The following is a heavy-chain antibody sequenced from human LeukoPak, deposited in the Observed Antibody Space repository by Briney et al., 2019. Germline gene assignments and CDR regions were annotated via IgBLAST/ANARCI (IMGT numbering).Heavy chain of an antibody. Sequence: GGSLRLSCAASGFTFSSFAMHWVRRAPGKGLEWVSSISGSGNRTYYADSVKGRFTISRDNSKNTLFLQTNSLRAEDTAVYYCAKYSSSWYGYYYYGMDVWGQGTTVTVSS. CDR3: AKYSSSWYGYYYYGMDV. D-gene: IGHD6-13*01. CDR2: ISGSGNRT. V-gene: IGHV3-23*01. CDR1: GFTFSSFA. J-gene: IGHJ6*02.